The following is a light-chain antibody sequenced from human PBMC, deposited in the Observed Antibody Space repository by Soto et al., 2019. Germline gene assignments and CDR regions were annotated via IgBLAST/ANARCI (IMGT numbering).Light chain of an antibody. J-gene: IGKJ1*01. CDR2: GAS. CDR1: QSVSSNY. Sequence: EIVLTQSPGTLSLSPGERATLSCRASQSVSSNYLAWFQQKPGQAPRLLIYGASSRATGIPDRFSGSGSGTDFTLTISRLQPADFAVYYCQQYGSSPPLTFGQGTKVEIK. CDR3: QQYGSSPPLT. V-gene: IGKV3-20*01.